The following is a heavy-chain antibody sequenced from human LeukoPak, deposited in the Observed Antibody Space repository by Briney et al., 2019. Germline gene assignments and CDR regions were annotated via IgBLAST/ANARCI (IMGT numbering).Heavy chain of an antibody. CDR3: ARDRRWLQGHYYYYMDV. J-gene: IGHJ6*03. D-gene: IGHD5-24*01. Sequence: PGRFLRLSCAASGFTFSNYAMHWVRQAPGKGLEWVAVISYDGSNKYYTDSVKGRFTISRDNAKNSLYLQMNSLRAEDTAVYYCARDRRWLQGHYYYYMDVWGKGTTVTASS. CDR1: GFTFSNYA. V-gene: IGHV3-30*04. CDR2: ISYDGSNK.